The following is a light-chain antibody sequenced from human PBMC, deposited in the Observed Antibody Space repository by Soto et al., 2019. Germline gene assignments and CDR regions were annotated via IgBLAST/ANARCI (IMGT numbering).Light chain of an antibody. V-gene: IGLV1-44*01. CDR1: GSNIGTHA. J-gene: IGLJ2*01. CDR3: AAWDDSLRAVV. CDR2: RNH. Sequence: QSVLTQSPSESATPGQRFTISCSGSGSNIGTHAVNWYQQVPGTAPTLLIFRNHQRPSGVPDRFSGSKSGTSASLAISGTQSEDEADYYCAAWDDSLRAVVFGGGTKLTVL.